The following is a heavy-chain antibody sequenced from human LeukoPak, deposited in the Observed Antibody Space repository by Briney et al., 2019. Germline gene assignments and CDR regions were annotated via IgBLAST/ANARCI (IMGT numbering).Heavy chain of an antibody. J-gene: IGHJ4*02. CDR3: ARVRDSIFGVVSHEINY. CDR2: IKQDGSQK. D-gene: IGHD3-3*02. V-gene: IGHV3-7*01. CDR1: GFTFTNYW. Sequence: SGGSLRLSCVASGFTFTNYWMNWVRQAPGKGLEWVASIKQDGSQKSYVDSVKGRFTISRDNAKNSLYLQMNSLRAEDTAVYYCARVRDSIFGVVSHEINYWGQGTLVTVSS.